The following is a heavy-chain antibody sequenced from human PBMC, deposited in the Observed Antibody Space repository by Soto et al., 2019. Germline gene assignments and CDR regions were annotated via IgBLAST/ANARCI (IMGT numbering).Heavy chain of an antibody. CDR1: GYRFPTYW. D-gene: IGHD1-26*01. CDR3: ERLGAIVDTVTWIQ. Sequence: PGESLKISCKASGYRFPTYWIGWVRQRPGKGPEWMAIIYPGASDTRENSSFHGQVTIPADKSSNTVHLQWRSLKASDTAIYYCERLGAIVDTVTWIQWGQGPPGTVAS. J-gene: IGHJ4*02. V-gene: IGHV5-51*01. CDR2: IYPGASDT.